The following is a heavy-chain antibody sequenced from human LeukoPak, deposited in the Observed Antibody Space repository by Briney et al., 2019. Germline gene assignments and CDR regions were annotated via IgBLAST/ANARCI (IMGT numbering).Heavy chain of an antibody. D-gene: IGHD6-19*01. CDR2: IRSKANGYAT. CDR1: GFTFSGSP. J-gene: IGHJ6*03. CDR3: TSWGGIAVGYYMDV. Sequence: GGSLRLSCAASGFTFSGSPMHWVCQASGKGLEWVGRIRSKANGYATAYAASVRGRFTISRDDSKNTAYLQMNSLKTEDTAVYYCTSWGGIAVGYYMDVWGKGTTVTVSS. V-gene: IGHV3-73*01.